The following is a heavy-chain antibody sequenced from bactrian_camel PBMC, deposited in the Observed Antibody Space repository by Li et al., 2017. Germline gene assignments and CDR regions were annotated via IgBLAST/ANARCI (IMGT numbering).Heavy chain of an antibody. CDR3: ANVHARPGWNIDGY. Sequence: HVQLVESGGGSVQSGGSLRHSCVASLDAYKMACIGWWRDFPNKEREGVAIIDSDGRTTYRDSVKGRFTVSRDNAANMLWLQLNSLKTEDTAMYYCANVHARPGWNIDGYWGQGTQVTVS. CDR2: IDSDGRT. CDR1: LDAYKMAC. J-gene: IGHJ6*01. V-gene: IGHV3S53*01. D-gene: IGHD5*01.